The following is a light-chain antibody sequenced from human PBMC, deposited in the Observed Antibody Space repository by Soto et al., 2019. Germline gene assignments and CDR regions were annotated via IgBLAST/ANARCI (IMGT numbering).Light chain of an antibody. J-gene: IGKJ4*01. CDR1: QSVSSN. CDR3: QQYNNWPSLT. V-gene: IGKV3-15*01. CDR2: GAS. Sequence: EIVMTQSPATLSVSPGEGATLSCRASQSVSSNLAWYQQKPGQAPRLLIHGASTRATGIPARFTVSGSGTEFSLTISSLQSQDFAVYLYQQYNNWPSLTFSGGTKVQLQ.